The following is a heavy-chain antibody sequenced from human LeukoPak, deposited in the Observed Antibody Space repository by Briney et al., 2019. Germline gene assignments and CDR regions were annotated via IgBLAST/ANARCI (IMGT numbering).Heavy chain of an antibody. J-gene: IGHJ4*02. V-gene: IGHV3-23*01. CDR1: GFTFSSYA. Sequence: PGGSLRLSCAASGFTFSSYAMSWVRQAPGKGLEWVSTIIGNGGSTFYADSVKGRFTISRDNSKNTLYLQMNSLRAEDTAIYYCAKGLSGWNYFDYWGQGTLVTVSS. CDR3: AKGLSGWNYFDY. CDR2: IIGNGGST. D-gene: IGHD6-19*01.